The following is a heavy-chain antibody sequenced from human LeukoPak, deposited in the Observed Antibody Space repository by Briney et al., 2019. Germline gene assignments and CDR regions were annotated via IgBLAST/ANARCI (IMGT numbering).Heavy chain of an antibody. Sequence: SETLSLTCTVSGGSIGSYYWSWIRQPPGKGLEWIGYIYYSGSTNCNPSLKSRVTISVDTSKNQFSLKLSSVTAADTAVYYCARDQSADNYYYGMDVWGQGTTVTVSS. D-gene: IGHD3-22*01. CDR2: IYYSGST. CDR1: GGSIGSYY. J-gene: IGHJ6*02. CDR3: ARDQSADNYYYGMDV. V-gene: IGHV4-59*01.